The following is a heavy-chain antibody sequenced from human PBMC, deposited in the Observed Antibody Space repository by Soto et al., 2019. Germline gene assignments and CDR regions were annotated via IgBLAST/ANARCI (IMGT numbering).Heavy chain of an antibody. Sequence: GGSLRLSCAASGFIFSDYSLNWVRQAPGKGLEWVSSISRGSSSIYYADSVKGRFTISRDNAQKSLFLQINSLRAEDTAVYYCARGGHYSGSDVWGQGTTVTVSS. V-gene: IGHV3-21*01. D-gene: IGHD1-26*01. J-gene: IGHJ6*02. CDR1: GFIFSDYS. CDR2: ISRGSSSI. CDR3: ARGGHYSGSDV.